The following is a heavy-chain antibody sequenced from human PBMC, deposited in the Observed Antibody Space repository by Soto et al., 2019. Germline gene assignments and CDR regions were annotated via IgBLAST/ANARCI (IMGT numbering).Heavy chain of an antibody. V-gene: IGHV1-2*02. CDR2: VNPINGNT. Sequence: QVQLVQSGAEVKKPGASVKVSCKTSGYSFSEFRMHWVRQAPGQGLEWMGWVNPINGNTNYAQDFQGRVTMTRDASTKTVYMELSSLTSDDTSTFYCARENWHFDYWGQGTLITVSS. J-gene: IGHJ4*02. CDR3: ARENWHFDY. CDR1: GYSFSEFR.